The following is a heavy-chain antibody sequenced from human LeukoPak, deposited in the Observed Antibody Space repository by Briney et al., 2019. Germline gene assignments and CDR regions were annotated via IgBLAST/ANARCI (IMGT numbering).Heavy chain of an antibody. D-gene: IGHD3-3*01. V-gene: IGHV4-31*03. J-gene: IGHJ6*02. CDR1: GGSISSGGYY. Sequence: SQTLSLTCTVSGGSISSGGYYWSWIRQHPGKGLEWIGYIYYSGSTYYNPSLKSRVTISVDTSKNQFSLKLSSVTAADTAVYYCARDVHEWLGPWDYYYGMDVWGQGTTVTVSS. CDR2: IYYSGST. CDR3: ARDVHEWLGPWDYYYGMDV.